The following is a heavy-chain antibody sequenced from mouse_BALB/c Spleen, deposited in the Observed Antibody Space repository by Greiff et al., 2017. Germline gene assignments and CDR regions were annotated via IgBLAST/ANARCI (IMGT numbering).Heavy chain of an antibody. CDR1: GFTFSSYT. V-gene: IGHV5-6-4*01. Sequence: EVQVVESGGGLVKPGGSLKLSCAASGFTFSSYTMSWVRQTPEKRLEWVATISSGGSYTYYPDSVKGRFTISRDNAKNTLYLQMSSLKSEDTAMYYCARARGLRRGYAMDYWGQGTSVTVSS. CDR2: ISSGGSYT. CDR3: ARARGLRRGYAMDY. J-gene: IGHJ4*01. D-gene: IGHD2-4*01.